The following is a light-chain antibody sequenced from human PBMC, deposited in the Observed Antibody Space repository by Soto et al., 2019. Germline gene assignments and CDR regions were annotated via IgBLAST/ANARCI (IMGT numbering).Light chain of an antibody. CDR2: RAS. J-gene: IGKJ1*01. V-gene: IGKV1-5*03. CDR1: QTIRSS. Sequence: DIQMTQSPSTLSVSLGDRVTITCRASQTIRSSLAWYQQKPGKAPKLLFYRASTRESGVPARFSGSGSGTDFTLTISNVQPEDFEIYYCQQHNSWPWTFGQGTKVDIK. CDR3: QQHNSWPWT.